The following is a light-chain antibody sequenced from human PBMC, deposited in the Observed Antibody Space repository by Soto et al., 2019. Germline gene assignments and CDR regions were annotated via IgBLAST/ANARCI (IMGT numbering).Light chain of an antibody. Sequence: EIILTQSPASLSVSPGERATLSCRASQSVNNNLAWYQQKPGQAPRLLIYGASTRATGIPGRFRGSGSGTEITLTITSMKSEAVEVYFCQRYNNMPSDTFGQGTKLEIK. CDR3: QRYNNMPSDT. CDR1: QSVNNN. V-gene: IGKV3-15*01. CDR2: GAS. J-gene: IGKJ2*01.